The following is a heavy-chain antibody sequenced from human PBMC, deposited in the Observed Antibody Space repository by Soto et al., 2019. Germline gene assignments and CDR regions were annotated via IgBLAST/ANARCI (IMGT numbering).Heavy chain of an antibody. CDR3: AHVGRNDIPPYFHH. V-gene: IGHV2-5*02. J-gene: IGHJ1*01. D-gene: IGHD2-15*01. Sequence: QITLKESGPTLVKPTQTLTLSWTFSGYSLTTSGVGVGWIRQPPGKALEWLALIYRDDDKYYSPSLMSRLTITKDTSRNQVVLTMTNMDPVDTATYYCAHVGRNDIPPYFHHWGQGTLVTVSS. CDR2: IYRDDDK. CDR1: GYSLTTSGVG.